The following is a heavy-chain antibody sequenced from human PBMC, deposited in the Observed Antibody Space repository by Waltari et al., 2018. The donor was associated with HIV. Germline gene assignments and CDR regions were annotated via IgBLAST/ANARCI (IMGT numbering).Heavy chain of an antibody. D-gene: IGHD2-15*01. CDR3: ARARGYCSGGSCYPYYYGMDV. CDR2: ISAYNGNT. V-gene: IGHV1-18*01. J-gene: IGHJ6*02. Sequence: QVQLVQSGAEVKKPGASVKVSCKASGYTFTSNGISWVRQAPGQGLEWMGWISAYNGNTNYAQKLQGRVTMTTDTSTSTAYMELRSLRSDDTAVYYCARARGYCSGGSCYPYYYGMDVWGQGTTVTVSS. CDR1: GYTFTSNG.